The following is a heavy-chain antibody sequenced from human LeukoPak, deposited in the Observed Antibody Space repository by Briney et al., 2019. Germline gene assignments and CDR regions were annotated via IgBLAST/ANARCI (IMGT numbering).Heavy chain of an antibody. J-gene: IGHJ4*02. CDR2: ISPNRGDT. D-gene: IGHD4-17*01. Sequence: ASVKVSCKASGYTFIGYYMHWVRQAPGQGLEWMGWISPNRGDTNYAQKFQGRVTMTRDTSISTAYMELSSLTSDDTAGYYCARWNGDFDDYWGQGTLVTVSS. CDR3: ARWNGDFDDY. V-gene: IGHV1-2*02. CDR1: GYTFIGYY.